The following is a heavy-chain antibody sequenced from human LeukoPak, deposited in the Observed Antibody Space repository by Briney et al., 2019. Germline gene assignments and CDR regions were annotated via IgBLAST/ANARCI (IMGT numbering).Heavy chain of an antibody. CDR1: GGSISSYY. CDR2: IYYSGST. Sequence: SETLSLTCTVSGGSISSYYWSWIRQPPGKGLEWTGYIYYSGSTNYNPSLKSRVTISVDTTKNQFSLKLSPVTAADTAVYYCARVVPLRSGYTARWFDPWGQGTLVTVSS. J-gene: IGHJ5*02. V-gene: IGHV4-59*01. D-gene: IGHD5-12*01. CDR3: ARVVPLRSGYTARWFDP.